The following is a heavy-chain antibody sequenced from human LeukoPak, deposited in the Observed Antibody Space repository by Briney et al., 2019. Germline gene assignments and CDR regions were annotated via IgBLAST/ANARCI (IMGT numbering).Heavy chain of an antibody. D-gene: IGHD3-3*01. V-gene: IGHV4-30-4*01. Sequence: SETLSLTCTVSGGSISSGDYYWSWIRQPPGTGLEWIGYIYYSGSTYYNPSLKSRVTISVDTSKNQFSLKLSSVTAADTAVYYCARSPDYDFWSGYPLIGFDPWGQGTLVTVSS. CDR2: IYYSGST. CDR3: ARSPDYDFWSGYPLIGFDP. CDR1: GGSISSGDYY. J-gene: IGHJ5*02.